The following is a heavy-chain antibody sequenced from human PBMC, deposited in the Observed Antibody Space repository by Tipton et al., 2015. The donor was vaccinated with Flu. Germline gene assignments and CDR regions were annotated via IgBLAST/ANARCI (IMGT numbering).Heavy chain of an antibody. CDR1: GDSISSDYY. D-gene: IGHD3-10*01. J-gene: IGHJ4*02. CDR3: ARGGLLWFGELSPGYFDY. Sequence: TLSLTCAVPGDSISSDYYWGWIRQFPGKGLEWIGSVSRTGSTIYNPSLKSRVTISVDRSKNQFSLKLSSVTAADTAVYYCARGGLLWFGELSPGYFDYWGQGTLVTVSS. CDR2: VSRTGST. V-gene: IGHV4-38-2*01.